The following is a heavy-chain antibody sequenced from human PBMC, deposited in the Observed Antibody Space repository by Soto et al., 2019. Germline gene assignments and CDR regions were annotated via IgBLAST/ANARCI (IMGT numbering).Heavy chain of an antibody. CDR1: GFTFSSFV. V-gene: IGHV3-23*01. J-gene: IGHJ3*02. Sequence: GGSLRLSCAASGFTFSSFVMSWVRQAPGRGLEWVSLIVGSGGSTHYGDSVKGRFTIARDNSKNTLYLQMNSLRAEDTAVYYCAKVAGYCSGTSCQSAFDIWGRGTMVTV. D-gene: IGHD2-2*01. CDR3: AKVAGYCSGTSCQSAFDI. CDR2: IVGSGGST.